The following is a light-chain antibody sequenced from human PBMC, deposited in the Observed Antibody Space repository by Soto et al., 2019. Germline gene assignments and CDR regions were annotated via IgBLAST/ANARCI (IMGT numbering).Light chain of an antibody. CDR3: QQYWNRDSRT. CDR1: QSVSSN. J-gene: IGKJ1*01. V-gene: IGKV3-15*01. CDR2: GAS. Sequence: DIRRPRWRANGRLCGVERASLSCRVSQSVSSNLAWYRQNPGQAPRLLIYGASTSATGIPATFSGSGSGTEFSRTIISLQREVFRVFFCQQYWNRDSRTFGQGTKV.